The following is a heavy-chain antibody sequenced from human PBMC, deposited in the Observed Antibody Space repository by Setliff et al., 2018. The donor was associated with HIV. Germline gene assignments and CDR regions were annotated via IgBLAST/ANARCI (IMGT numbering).Heavy chain of an antibody. CDR2: IKQDASEI. V-gene: IGHV3-7*03. D-gene: IGHD2-15*01. Sequence: QPGGSLRLSCAASGFTFRNYWMTWVRQAPGKGLEWVANIKQDASEISYEDSLKGRFIISRDNAKNSLFLQMNSLGAEDTAMYYCARDVSYSVGPVAYDVFDIWGQGTMVTVSS. J-gene: IGHJ3*02. CDR1: GFTFRNYW. CDR3: ARDVSYSVGPVAYDVFDI.